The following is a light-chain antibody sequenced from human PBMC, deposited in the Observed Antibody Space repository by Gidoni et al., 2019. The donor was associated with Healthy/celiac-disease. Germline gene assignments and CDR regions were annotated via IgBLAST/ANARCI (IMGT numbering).Light chain of an antibody. V-gene: IGLV3-21*04. CDR2: HDS. J-gene: IGLJ2*01. Sequence: SVLTQPPSVSVAPGKTARVTCGGNNIGRKSVHWYQQKPGQAPVLVIYHDSDRPSGIPERFSGSNSGNTATLTIGRVEAGDEADYYCQVWDSSSDHLVFGGGTKLTVL. CDR1: NIGRKS. CDR3: QVWDSSSDHLV.